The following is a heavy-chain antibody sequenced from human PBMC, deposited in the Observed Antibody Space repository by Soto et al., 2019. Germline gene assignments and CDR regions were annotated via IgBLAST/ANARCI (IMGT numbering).Heavy chain of an antibody. CDR2: IIPIFGTA. Sequence: GASVKVSCKASGGTFSSYAISWVRQAPGQGLEWMGGIIPIFGTANYAQKFQGRVTITADESTSTAYMELSSLRSEDTAVYYCAREGDGYNLFAFDIWRQRTMVTVSS. V-gene: IGHV1-69*13. J-gene: IGHJ3*02. CDR1: GGTFSSYA. CDR3: AREGDGYNLFAFDI. D-gene: IGHD5-12*01.